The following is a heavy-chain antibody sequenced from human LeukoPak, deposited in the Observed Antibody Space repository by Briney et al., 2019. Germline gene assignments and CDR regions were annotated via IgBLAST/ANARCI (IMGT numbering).Heavy chain of an antibody. CDR3: AGHGSGSLYFDY. Sequence: GGSLRLSCAASGLTVSSNYMSWVRQAPGKGLEWVSVIYSGGNAYQADSVKGRFIISRDKSKNTLYLQMNSLRAEDTAVYHCAGHGSGSLYFDYWGQGTLVTVSS. CDR1: GLTVSSNY. CDR2: IYSGGNA. J-gene: IGHJ4*02. V-gene: IGHV3-66*04. D-gene: IGHD3-10*01.